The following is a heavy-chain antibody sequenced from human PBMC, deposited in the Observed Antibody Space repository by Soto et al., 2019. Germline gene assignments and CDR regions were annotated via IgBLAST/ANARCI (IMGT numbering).Heavy chain of an antibody. CDR1: GFTFSNYW. J-gene: IGHJ6*03. CDR2: INSDGSVS. Sequence: EVQLVESGGGLVQPGGSLRLSCAASGFTFSNYWMYWVRQAPGKGLVWVSRINSDGSVSSYADSVKGRLTISRDNVKNTLYLQMDSLRAEDTSVYYCASGDCVGGLCYSLARSFYYYIDVWGKGTTVTVFS. V-gene: IGHV3-74*01. CDR3: ASGDCVGGLCYSLARSFYYYIDV. D-gene: IGHD2-15*01.